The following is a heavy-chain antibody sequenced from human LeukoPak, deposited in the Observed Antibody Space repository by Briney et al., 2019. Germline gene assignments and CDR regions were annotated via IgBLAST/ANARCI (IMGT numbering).Heavy chain of an antibody. CDR2: IDPSDSYT. D-gene: IGHD1-26*01. J-gene: IGHJ2*01. CDR3: ARHRGATRPYWYFDL. Sequence: GESLKISCKGSGYSFTSYWISWVRQMPGKGLEWMERIDPSDSYTNYNPSFQGHVTISADKSITTAYLQWSSMKASDTAMYYCARHRGATRPYWYFDLWGRGTLVTVSS. V-gene: IGHV5-10-1*01. CDR1: GYSFTSYW.